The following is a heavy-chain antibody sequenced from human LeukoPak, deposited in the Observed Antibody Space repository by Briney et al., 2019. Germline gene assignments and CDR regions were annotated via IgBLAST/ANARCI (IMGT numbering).Heavy chain of an antibody. CDR2: INPSGGST. CDR3: ARDSLSRRGSGWHPPDY. Sequence: GASVKVSCKASGGTFSSYAISWLRQAPGQGLEWMGIINPSGGSTSYAQKFQGRVTMTRDTSTSTVYMELSSLRSEDTAVYYCARDSLSRRGSGWHPPDYWGQRTLVTVSS. D-gene: IGHD6-19*01. J-gene: IGHJ4*02. CDR1: GGTFSSYA. V-gene: IGHV1-46*01.